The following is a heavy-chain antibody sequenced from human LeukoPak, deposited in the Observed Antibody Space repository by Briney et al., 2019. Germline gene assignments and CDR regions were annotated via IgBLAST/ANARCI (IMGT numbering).Heavy chain of an antibody. J-gene: IGHJ4*02. Sequence: GGSLRLSCAASGFIFSSYGMHWVRQAPGKGLEWVAVIWYDGSNKYYADSVKGRFTISRDNSKNTLYLQINSLRAEDTAVYYCAKGPTLTGYFWTSFDYWGQGTLVTVSS. D-gene: IGHD3-9*01. CDR1: GFIFSSYG. CDR2: IWYDGSNK. V-gene: IGHV3-30*02. CDR3: AKGPTLTGYFWTSFDY.